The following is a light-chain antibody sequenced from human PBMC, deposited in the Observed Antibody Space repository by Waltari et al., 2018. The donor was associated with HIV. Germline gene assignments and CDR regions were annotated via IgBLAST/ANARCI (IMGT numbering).Light chain of an antibody. J-gene: IGLJ2*01. CDR1: NIGRKS. V-gene: IGLV3-21*02. CDR3: QVWDTSSAHVI. Sequence: SYVLTQPPSVSVAPGQTARITCGGNNIGRKSVNWYQQKPGQAPVLVVYDDGDRPAGIPERFSGSNSGNTATLTISRVEAGDEADYYCQVWDTSSAHVIFGGGTKLTVL. CDR2: DDG.